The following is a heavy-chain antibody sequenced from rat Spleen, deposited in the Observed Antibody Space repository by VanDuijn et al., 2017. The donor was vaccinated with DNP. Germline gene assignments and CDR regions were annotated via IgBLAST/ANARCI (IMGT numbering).Heavy chain of an antibody. CDR1: GFTFSNYW. CDR3: ARGSGTHYWYFDF. J-gene: IGHJ1*01. Sequence: EVQVVVTGGGLVQPGRSLKLSCVASGFTFSNYWMFWIRQAPGQGLEWVASVNTDGGNSYYPDSVKGRFTISRDNVKNTLYLQMNSLRSEDTATYYCARGSGTHYWYFDFWGPGTMVTVSS. V-gene: IGHV5-58*01. CDR2: VNTDGGNS. D-gene: IGHD5-1*01.